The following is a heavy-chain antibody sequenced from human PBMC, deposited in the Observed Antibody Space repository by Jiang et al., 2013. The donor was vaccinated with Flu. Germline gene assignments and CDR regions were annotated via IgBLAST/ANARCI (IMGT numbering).Heavy chain of an antibody. CDR2: ISGSGGST. D-gene: IGHD3-22*01. V-gene: IGHV3-23*01. Sequence: RLSCAASGFTFSSYAMSWVRQAPGKGLEWVSAISGSGGSTYYADSVKGQFTISRDNSKNTLYLQMNSLRAEDTAVYYCAKDSSHYYYDSSGYYFGYWGQGTLVTVSS. CDR1: GFTFSSYA. J-gene: IGHJ4*02. CDR3: AKDSSHYYYDSSGYYFGY.